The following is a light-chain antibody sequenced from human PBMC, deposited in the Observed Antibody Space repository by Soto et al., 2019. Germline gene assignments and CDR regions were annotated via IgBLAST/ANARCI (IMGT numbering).Light chain of an antibody. CDR1: SGYSNYA. V-gene: IGLV4-69*01. CDR2: LNSDGSH. CDR3: QTWVTGIYV. Sequence: QHVLTQSPSASASLGASVKLTCTLSSGYSNYAIAWHHQQPEKGPRYLMKLNSDGSHSKGDGIPDRFSGSSSGAERYLTISSLQSEDEADYYCQTWVTGIYVFGTGTKLTAL. J-gene: IGLJ1*01.